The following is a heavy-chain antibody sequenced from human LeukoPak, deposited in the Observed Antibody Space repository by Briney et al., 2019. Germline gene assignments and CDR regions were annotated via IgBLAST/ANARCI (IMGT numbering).Heavy chain of an antibody. CDR1: GFTFSSYG. Sequence: GGSLRLSCAASGFTFSSYGMHWVRQATGKGLECVAKIKEDGSEAHYVDSVKGRFTISRDNAKKSLYLQMNSLRAEDTAVYYCARDYTGGWNDYWGQGIRVTVSS. V-gene: IGHV3-7*01. CDR2: IKEDGSEA. CDR3: ARDYTGGWNDY. D-gene: IGHD7-27*01. J-gene: IGHJ4*02.